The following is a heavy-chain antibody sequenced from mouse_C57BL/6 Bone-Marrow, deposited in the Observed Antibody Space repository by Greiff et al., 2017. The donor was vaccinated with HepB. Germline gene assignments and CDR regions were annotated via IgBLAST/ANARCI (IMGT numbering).Heavy chain of an antibody. CDR1: GFTFSSYT. CDR2: ISGGGGNT. J-gene: IGHJ4*01. D-gene: IGHD2-2*01. V-gene: IGHV5-9*01. CDR3: ARLRGLRGYYYAMDY. Sequence: DVKLVESGGGLVKPGGSLKLSCAASGFTFSSYTMSWVRQTPEKRLEWVATISGGGGNTYYPDSVKGRFTISRDNAKNTLYLQMSSLRSEDTALYYCARLRGLRGYYYAMDYWGQGTSVTVSS.